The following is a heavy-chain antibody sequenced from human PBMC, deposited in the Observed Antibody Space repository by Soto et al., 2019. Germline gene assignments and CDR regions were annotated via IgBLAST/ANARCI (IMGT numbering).Heavy chain of an antibody. D-gene: IGHD2-2*01. V-gene: IGHV3-33*01. CDR3: AVLGGYCSSTSCYDYYYMDV. Sequence: PGGSLRLSCAASGFTFSSYGMHWVRQAPGKGLEWVAVIWYDGSNKYYADSVKGRFTISRDNSKNTLYLQMNSLRAEDTAVYYCAVLGGYCSSTSCYDYYYMDVWGKGTTVTVSS. CDR1: GFTFSSYG. J-gene: IGHJ6*03. CDR2: IWYDGSNK.